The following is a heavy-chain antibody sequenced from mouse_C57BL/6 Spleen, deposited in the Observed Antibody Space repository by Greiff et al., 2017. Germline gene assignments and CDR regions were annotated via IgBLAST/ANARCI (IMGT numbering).Heavy chain of an antibody. D-gene: IGHD2-5*01. CDR2: IYPGSGST. V-gene: IGHV1-55*01. J-gene: IGHJ4*01. Sequence: VQLQQSGAELVKPGASVKMSCKASGYTFTSYWITWVKQRPGQGLEWIGDIYPGSGSTNYNEKFKGKATLTVDTSSSTAYMQLSSLTSEDSAVYYCAGYSNLPYAMDYWGQGTSVTVSS. CDR3: AGYSNLPYAMDY. CDR1: GYTFTSYW.